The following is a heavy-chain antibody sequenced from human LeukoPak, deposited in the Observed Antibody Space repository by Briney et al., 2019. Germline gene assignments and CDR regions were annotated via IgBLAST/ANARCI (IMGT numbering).Heavy chain of an antibody. CDR3: AKGWMAGRPLHYFYYMDV. V-gene: IGHV3-23*01. J-gene: IGHJ6*03. D-gene: IGHD5-12*01. Sequence: PGGSLRLSCVASGFNFSNYAMTWVRQVPGKGLEFVSGISGSGDGTFYRDPVRGRFTVSRDNSKNTLYLQMNRLRAQDTAIYYCAKGWMAGRPLHYFYYMDVWGKGTTVAVSS. CDR2: ISGSGDGT. CDR1: GFNFSNYA.